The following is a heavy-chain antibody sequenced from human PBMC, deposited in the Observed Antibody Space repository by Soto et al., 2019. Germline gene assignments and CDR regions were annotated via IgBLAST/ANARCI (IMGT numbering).Heavy chain of an antibody. J-gene: IGHJ4*02. D-gene: IGHD4-4*01. V-gene: IGHV3-30-3*01. CDR2: ISEDGGAE. CDR1: RVRVTSYK. Sequence: HWCSPRLSCTASRVRVTSYKVHWIRKAPGKGLEWVAVISEDGGAEYFAEAVRGRFLISKDTSKNTVYLQMNSLRPEDTGTYFCARRLAPTVSALGYRGQGTLVTVSS. CDR3: ARRLAPTVSALGY.